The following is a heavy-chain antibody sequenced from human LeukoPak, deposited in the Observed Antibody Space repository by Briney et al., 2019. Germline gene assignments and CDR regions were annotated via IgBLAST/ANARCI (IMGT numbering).Heavy chain of an antibody. CDR3: AKEKGDGLPFDY. CDR2: VNAKGDVA. J-gene: IGHJ4*02. CDR1: GFAFRNYG. D-gene: IGHD5-24*01. Sequence: GGSLRLSCSASGFAFRNYGMAWVRQAPGKGLDFVSAVNAKGDVAFYADSVKGRFTMSRDNSKNTLYLQMNSLRAEDTAVYYCAKEKGDGLPFDYWGQGTLITVSS. V-gene: IGHV3-23*01.